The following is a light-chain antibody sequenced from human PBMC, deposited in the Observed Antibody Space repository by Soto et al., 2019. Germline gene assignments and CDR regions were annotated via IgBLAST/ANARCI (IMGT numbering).Light chain of an antibody. V-gene: IGLV2-14*01. Sequence: QSVLTQPASVSGSPGQSITISCTGTSNDVGGYNYVSWYQQHPGKAPKFMIYDVSNRPLGVSNRFSGSKSGNTASLTISVLQAEDEADYYCSSYTTSNTRQIVFGTGTKVTVL. CDR2: DVS. CDR1: SNDVGGYNY. J-gene: IGLJ1*01. CDR3: SSYTTSNTRQIV.